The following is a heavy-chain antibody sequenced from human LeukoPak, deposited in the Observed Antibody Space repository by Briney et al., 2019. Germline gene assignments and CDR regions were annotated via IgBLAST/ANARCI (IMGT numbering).Heavy chain of an antibody. Sequence: PSETLSLTCAVYGGSFSGYYWSWIRQPPGKGLEWIGEINHSGSTNYNPSLKSRVTISVDTSKNQFSLKLSSVTAADTAVYYCARARPINPPPGRAQWLFRRGYFDYWGQGTLVTVSS. D-gene: IGHD6-19*01. CDR3: ARARPINPPPGRAQWLFRRGYFDY. CDR1: GGSFSGYY. V-gene: IGHV4-34*01. CDR2: INHSGST. J-gene: IGHJ4*02.